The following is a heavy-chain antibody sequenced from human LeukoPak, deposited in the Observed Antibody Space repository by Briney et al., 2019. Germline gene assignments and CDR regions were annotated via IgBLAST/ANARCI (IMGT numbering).Heavy chain of an antibody. CDR1: GNTLSKYG. CDR3: AKRGVVIRLILVGFHKEAYYFDS. D-gene: IGHD3-10*01. Sequence: HGGSLRVSCAVSGNTLSKYGVSRARRAPGKGQEWVAGISDSGGRTNYADSVKGRFTISRDNPKNTLYLQMNSLRAEDTAVYFCAKRGVVIRLILVGFHKEAYYFDSWGQGALVTVSP. CDR2: ISDSGGRT. J-gene: IGHJ4*02. V-gene: IGHV3-23*01.